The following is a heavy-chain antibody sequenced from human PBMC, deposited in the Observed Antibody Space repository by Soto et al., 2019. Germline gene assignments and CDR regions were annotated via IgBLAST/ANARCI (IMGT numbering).Heavy chain of an antibody. CDR2: FDPEDGET. V-gene: IGHV1-24*01. D-gene: IGHD3-3*02. CDR3: ATNISPSYGMDV. Sequence: ASVKVSCKVSGYTLTELSMHWVRQAPGKGLEWMGGFDPEDGETIYAQKFQGRVTMTEDTSTDTAYMELSSLRSEDTAVYYCATNISPSYGMDVWGQGTTVTVSS. J-gene: IGHJ6*02. CDR1: GYTLTELS.